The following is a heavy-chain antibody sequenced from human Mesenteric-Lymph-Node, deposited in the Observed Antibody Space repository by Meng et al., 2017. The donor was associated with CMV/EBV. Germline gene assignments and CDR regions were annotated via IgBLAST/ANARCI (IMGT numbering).Heavy chain of an antibody. CDR1: GFTFSSYS. CDR3: ARDDRCDTTSCYTDWFDP. D-gene: IGHD2-2*02. CDR2: ISSSSSTI. Sequence: GESLKISCAASGFTFSSYSMNWVRQAPGKGLEWVSYISSSSSTIYYADSVKGRFTISRDNAKNSLYLQMNSLRAEDTAVYYCARDDRCDTTSCYTDWFDPWGQGTLVTVSS. V-gene: IGHV3-48*04. J-gene: IGHJ5*02.